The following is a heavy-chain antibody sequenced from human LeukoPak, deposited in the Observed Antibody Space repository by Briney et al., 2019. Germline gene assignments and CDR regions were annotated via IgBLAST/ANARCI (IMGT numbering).Heavy chain of an antibody. CDR3: AAESSSSWEGH. V-gene: IGHV3-7*01. CDR2: IKGDGSEN. D-gene: IGHD6-6*01. J-gene: IGHJ4*02. Sequence: GGSLRLSCAASGFPFSRHWMSWVRQAPGKGLQWVANIKGDGSENYYVDSVKGRFTISRDNAKNSLYLQMNSLRAEDTAVYYRAAESSSSWEGHWGQGTLVTVSS. CDR1: GFPFSRHW.